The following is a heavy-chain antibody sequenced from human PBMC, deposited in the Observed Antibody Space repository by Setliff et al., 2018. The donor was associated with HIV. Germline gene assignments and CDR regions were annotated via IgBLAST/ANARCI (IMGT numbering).Heavy chain of an antibody. CDR2: IYPGDSDT. J-gene: IGHJ5*02. V-gene: IGHV5-51*01. Sequence: PGESLKISCKGSGYSFTSYWIGWVRQMPGKGLEWMGIIYPGDSDTRYSPSFQGQVTISADKSISTAYLQWSSLKASDTAMYYCARRPGYSSSWYDSPNWFDPWGQGTLVTVSS. CDR3: ARRPGYSSSWYDSPNWFDP. D-gene: IGHD6-13*01. CDR1: GYSFTSYW.